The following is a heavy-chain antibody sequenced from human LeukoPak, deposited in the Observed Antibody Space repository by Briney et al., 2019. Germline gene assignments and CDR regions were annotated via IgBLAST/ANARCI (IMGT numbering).Heavy chain of an antibody. CDR1: GGSISCGSYY. CDR2: IYYSGST. CDR3: ARDGVWGSYRPGAFDI. Sequence: SQTLSLTCTVSGGSISCGSYYWSWIRQPPGKGLEWIGYIYYSGSTNYNPSLKSRVTISVDTSRNQFSLKLSSVTAADTAVYYCARDGVWGSYRPGAFDIWGQGTMVTVSS. J-gene: IGHJ3*02. V-gene: IGHV4-61*01. D-gene: IGHD3-16*02.